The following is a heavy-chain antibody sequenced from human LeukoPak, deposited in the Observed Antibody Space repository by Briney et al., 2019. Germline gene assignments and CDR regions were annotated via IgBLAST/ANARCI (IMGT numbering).Heavy chain of an antibody. D-gene: IGHD1-26*01. CDR3: ARHKTGGTYPLDY. CDR2: IYYSGST. CDR1: GSSISTYF. V-gene: IGHV4-59*08. J-gene: IGHJ4*02. Sequence: SETLSLTCTVSGSSISTYFWSWIRQPPGQGLEWIGHIYYSGSTTYNPSLQSRVTISLDASKNQFSLRLSSVTAADTAVYYCARHKTGGTYPLDYWGQGTLVTVSS.